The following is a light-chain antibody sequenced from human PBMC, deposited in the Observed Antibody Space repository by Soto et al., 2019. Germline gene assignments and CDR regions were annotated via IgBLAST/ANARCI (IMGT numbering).Light chain of an antibody. CDR3: VAWDDSLNGVV. J-gene: IGLJ2*01. V-gene: IGLV1-44*01. CDR1: SSTIGSNA. CDR2: SND. Sequence: SVLTQPPSASETPGQRVTISCSGSSSTIGSNAVHWYQQHPGTAPKVVIYSNDQRPSGVPDRFSGSKSGTSASLAISGLQSEDEADYYCVAWDDSLNGVVFGGGTKVTVL.